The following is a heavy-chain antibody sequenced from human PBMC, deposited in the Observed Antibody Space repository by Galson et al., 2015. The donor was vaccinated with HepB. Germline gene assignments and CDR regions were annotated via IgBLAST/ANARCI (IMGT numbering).Heavy chain of an antibody. D-gene: IGHD3-10*01. CDR1: GFTFSSYA. V-gene: IGHV3-64*01. CDR3: ARGPRDVLLWFGIDY. Sequence: SLRLSCAASGFTFSSYAMHWVRQAPGKGLEYVSAISSNGGSTYYANSVKGRFTISRDNSKNTLYLQMGSLRAEDMAVYYCARGPRDVLLWFGIDYWGQGTLVTVSS. J-gene: IGHJ4*02. CDR2: ISSNGGST.